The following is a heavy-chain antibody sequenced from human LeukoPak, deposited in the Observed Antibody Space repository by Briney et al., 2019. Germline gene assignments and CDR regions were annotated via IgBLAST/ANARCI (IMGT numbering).Heavy chain of an antibody. CDR3: AREGDAFDI. CDR1: GFTFSSYA. J-gene: IGHJ3*02. Sequence: GGSLRLSCAASGFTFSSYAMHWVRQAPGKGLEWVAVISYDGSNKYYADSVKGRFTISRDNSKNTLYLQMNSLRAEDTAVYYCAREGDAFDIWGHGTTVTVSS. CDR2: ISYDGSNK. V-gene: IGHV3-30-3*01.